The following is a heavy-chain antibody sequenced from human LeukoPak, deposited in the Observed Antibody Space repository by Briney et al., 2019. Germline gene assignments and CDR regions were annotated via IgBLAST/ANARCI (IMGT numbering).Heavy chain of an antibody. V-gene: IGHV3-23*01. J-gene: IGHJ4*02. Sequence: GGSLRLSCATSGFIFSHYGMNWVRQAPGKGLEWVSAISGSGGSTYYADSVKGRFTISRDNSKNTLYLQMNSLRAEDTAVYYCAKDKRSGYHFDYWGQGTLVTVSS. CDR1: GFIFSHYG. D-gene: IGHD5-18*01. CDR2: ISGSGGST. CDR3: AKDKRSGYHFDY.